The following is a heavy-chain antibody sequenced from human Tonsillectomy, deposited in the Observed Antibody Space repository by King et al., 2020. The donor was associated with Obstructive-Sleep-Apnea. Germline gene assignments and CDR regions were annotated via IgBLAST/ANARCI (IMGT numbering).Heavy chain of an antibody. CDR3: TASVFWSGYYRGY. J-gene: IGHJ4*02. Sequence: VQLVESGGGLVKPGGSLRLSCAASGFTFSNAWRSWVRQAPGKGREWVGRIKSKTDGGTTDYDAPVKGRVTISREDSKNTLYLQMNSLKTEDTAVYYCTASVFWSGYYRGYWGQGTLVTVSS. CDR2: IKSKTDGGTT. CDR1: GFTFSNAW. V-gene: IGHV3-15*01. D-gene: IGHD3-3*01.